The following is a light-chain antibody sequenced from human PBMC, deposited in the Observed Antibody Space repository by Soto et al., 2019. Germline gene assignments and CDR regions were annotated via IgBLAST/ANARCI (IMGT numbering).Light chain of an antibody. CDR3: QQHSDWLT. Sequence: EIVLTQSPATLSLSPGERGTLSCRASQSVSTYLAWYQQKPGQAPRLLIYDASNRATGIPARFSGSGSGTDFTLTISYIDPEDVAFYYCQQHSDWLTFGGGPKVEI. J-gene: IGKJ4*01. V-gene: IGKV3-11*01. CDR1: QSVSTY. CDR2: DAS.